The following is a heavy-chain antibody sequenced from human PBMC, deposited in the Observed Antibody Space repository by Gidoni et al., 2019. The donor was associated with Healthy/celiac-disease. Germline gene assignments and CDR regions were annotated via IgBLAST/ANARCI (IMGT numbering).Heavy chain of an antibody. D-gene: IGHD6-19*01. CDR2: INHSGST. CDR1: GGSFSGYD. J-gene: IGHJ3*02. V-gene: IGHV4-34*01. CDR3: ARVTGQWLAPGAFDI. Sequence: AVYGGSFSGYDWSWIRQPPGKGLEWIGEINHSGSTNYNPSLKSRVTISVDPSKNQFSLKLSSVTAADTAVYYCARVTGQWLAPGAFDIWGQGTMVTVSS.